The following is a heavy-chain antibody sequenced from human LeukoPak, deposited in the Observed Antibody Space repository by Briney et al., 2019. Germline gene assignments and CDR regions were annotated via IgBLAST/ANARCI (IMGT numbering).Heavy chain of an antibody. CDR2: INNDGSST. V-gene: IGHV3-74*01. Sequence: PGGSLRLSCAASGFTFSSYWIYWVRQAPGKGLEWVSLINNDGSSTIYADSVKGRFTISRDNAKNTLYLQMNSLRAEDTAVYYCARVRAGDYFDYWGQGTLVTVSS. CDR3: ARVRAGDYFDY. D-gene: IGHD3-10*01. J-gene: IGHJ4*02. CDR1: GFTFSSYW.